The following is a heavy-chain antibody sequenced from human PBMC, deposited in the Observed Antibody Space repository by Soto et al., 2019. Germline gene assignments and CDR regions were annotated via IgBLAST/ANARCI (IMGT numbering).Heavy chain of an antibody. CDR1: GFTFSSYA. D-gene: IGHD3-3*01. CDR2: ISSNGGST. V-gene: IGHV3-64D*06. Sequence: LRLSCSASGFTFSSYAMHWVRQAPGKGLEYVSAISSNGGSTYYADSVKGRFTISRDNSKNTLYLQMSSLRAEDTAVYYCVKDPLRGFGFLDWLNYYYGIDVWGQGTTVTVYS. J-gene: IGHJ6*02. CDR3: VKDPLRGFGFLDWLNYYYGIDV.